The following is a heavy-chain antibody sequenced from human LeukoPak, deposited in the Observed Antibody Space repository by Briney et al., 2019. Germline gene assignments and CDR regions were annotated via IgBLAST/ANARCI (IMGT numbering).Heavy chain of an antibody. Sequence: SETLSLTCTVSGGSISSYYWSWIRQPPGKGREWIGYIFYSGSTNYNPSLKSRVTISEDTSKKQISLKLSSVTAADTAVYYCARDSQSSGWFHQHWGQGTLVTVSS. CDR3: ARDSQSSGWFHQH. J-gene: IGHJ1*01. CDR2: IFYSGST. D-gene: IGHD6-19*01. V-gene: IGHV4-59*01. CDR1: GGSISSYY.